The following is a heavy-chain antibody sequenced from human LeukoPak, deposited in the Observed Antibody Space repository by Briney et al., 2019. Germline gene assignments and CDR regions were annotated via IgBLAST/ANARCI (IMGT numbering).Heavy chain of an antibody. D-gene: IGHD5-18*01. V-gene: IGHV3-15*01. J-gene: IGHJ6*03. Sequence: GGSLRLSCAASGFSFSNAWMSWVRQAPGKGLEWVGRIKRKTDGGTTDYAAPMKGRFTISRDDSINTLFLQMNSLRTEDTAVYYCTTGVQGYSYGPDYYYYMDVWGKGTTVTVSS. CDR2: IKRKTDGGTT. CDR3: TTGVQGYSYGPDYYYYMDV. CDR1: GFSFSNAW.